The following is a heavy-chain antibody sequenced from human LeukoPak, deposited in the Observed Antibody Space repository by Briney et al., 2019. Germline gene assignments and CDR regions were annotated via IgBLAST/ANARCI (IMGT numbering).Heavy chain of an antibody. V-gene: IGHV4-59*01. CDR2: IYYSGST. J-gene: IGHJ4*02. CDR1: GGSISSYY. CDR3: ARASSSWYYFDY. Sequence: SETLSLTCTVSGGSISSYYWSWIRQPPGKGLERIGYIYYSGSTNYNPSLKSRVTISVDTSKNQFSLKLSSVTAADTAVYYCARASSSWYYFDYWGQGTLVTVSS. D-gene: IGHD6-13*01.